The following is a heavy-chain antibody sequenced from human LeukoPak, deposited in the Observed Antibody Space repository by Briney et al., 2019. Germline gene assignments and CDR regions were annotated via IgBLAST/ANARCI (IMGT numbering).Heavy chain of an antibody. D-gene: IGHD2-21*02. CDR3: ARVTHCGGDCLDRAPTQWFDP. J-gene: IGHJ5*02. CDR1: GGSISSGGYY. Sequence: PSETLSLTCTVSGGSISSGGYYWSWIRQHPGKGLEWIGYIYYSGSTYYNPSLKSRVTVSVDTSKNQFSLKLSSVTAADTAVYYCARVTHCGGDCLDRAPTQWFDPWGQGTLVTVSS. CDR2: IYYSGST. V-gene: IGHV4-31*03.